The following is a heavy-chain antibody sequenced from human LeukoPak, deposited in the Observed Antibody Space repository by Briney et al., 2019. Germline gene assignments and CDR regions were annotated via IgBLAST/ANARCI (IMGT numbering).Heavy chain of an antibody. CDR2: MALSGGPT. V-gene: IGHV3-23*01. CDR1: GFTFSAYA. CDR3: ARGAYDSNGYYYAFDY. D-gene: IGHD3-22*01. J-gene: IGHJ4*02. Sequence: GGSLRLSCAASGFTFSAYAMAWVRRAPGRGLEWVSTMALSGGPTHYADSVKGRFTISRDNSKNTVFFQMNSLRVDDTAVYYCARGAYDSNGYYYAFDYWGQGTLVTVSS.